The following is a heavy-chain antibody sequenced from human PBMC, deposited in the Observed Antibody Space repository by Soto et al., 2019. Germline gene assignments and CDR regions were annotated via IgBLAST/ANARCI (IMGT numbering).Heavy chain of an antibody. J-gene: IGHJ4*02. CDR1: GFIFSSRW. V-gene: IGHV3-7*01. CDR2: IKPDGSDK. Sequence: GGSLRLSCGTSGFIFSSRWMTWVRQAPGKGLEWVADIKPDGSDKHYVDSVKGRFTISRDNAEHSLYLQMSSLRAEDTAVYYCARLYGSVSTFDYWGQGTLVTASS. CDR3: ARLYGSVSTFDY. D-gene: IGHD6-25*01.